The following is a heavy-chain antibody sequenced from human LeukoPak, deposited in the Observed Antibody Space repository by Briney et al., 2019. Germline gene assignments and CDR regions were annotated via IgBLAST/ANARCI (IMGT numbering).Heavy chain of an antibody. Sequence: GGSLRLSCEVSGFSFSTYWMSWVRQAPGKGLEWVANIKPDGSQKYYVDSVKGRFTISRDNAKNSLYLQMNSLRAEDTALYYCARHSSSWLRGDAFDIWGQGTMVTVSS. CDR1: GFSFSTYW. D-gene: IGHD6-13*01. CDR3: ARHSSSWLRGDAFDI. CDR2: IKPDGSQK. J-gene: IGHJ3*02. V-gene: IGHV3-7*03.